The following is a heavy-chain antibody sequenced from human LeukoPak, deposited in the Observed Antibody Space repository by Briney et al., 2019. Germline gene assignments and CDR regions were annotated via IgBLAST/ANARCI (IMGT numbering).Heavy chain of an antibody. D-gene: IGHD3-9*01. Sequence: ASVKVSCKTSGYSFTGYYLHWVRQAPGQGLEWMGWINSNSGGTNFAQKFQDRVSMTRDTSISTAYMQLSRLRSGDTAVYYCARSPHILTGENFDYWGQGTLLTVSS. CDR1: GYSFTGYY. CDR2: INSNSGGT. V-gene: IGHV1-2*02. J-gene: IGHJ4*02. CDR3: ARSPHILTGENFDY.